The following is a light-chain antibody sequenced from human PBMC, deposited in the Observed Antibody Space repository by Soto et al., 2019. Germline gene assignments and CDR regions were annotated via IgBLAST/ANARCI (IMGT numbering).Light chain of an antibody. CDR2: DAS. Sequence: DIQMTQSPSTLSASVGDRVTITCRASQSISSWLAWYQQKPGKAPKLLIYDASSLESGVPSRFSGSGCGTDSSLTISSLQPDDFAAYYCQQYNSYLYTFGQGTKLEIK. V-gene: IGKV1-5*01. CDR1: QSISSW. J-gene: IGKJ2*01. CDR3: QQYNSYLYT.